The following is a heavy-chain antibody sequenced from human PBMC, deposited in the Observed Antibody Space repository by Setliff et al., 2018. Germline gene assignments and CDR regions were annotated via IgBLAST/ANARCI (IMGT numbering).Heavy chain of an antibody. CDR2: ISSSGSTI. V-gene: IGHV3-48*03. D-gene: IGHD3-9*01. Sequence: PGGSLRLSCAASGFTFSSYEMNWVRQAPGKGLEWVSYISSSGSTIYYADSVKGRFTISRDNAKNSLYLQMNSLRAEDTAVYYCACPDILTGLYEYWGQGSLVTVSS. CDR1: GFTFSSYE. J-gene: IGHJ4*02. CDR3: ACPDILTGLYEY.